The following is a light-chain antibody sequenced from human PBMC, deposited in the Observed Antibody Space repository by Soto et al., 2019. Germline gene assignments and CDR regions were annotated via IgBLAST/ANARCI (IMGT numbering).Light chain of an antibody. CDR1: QSISSY. CDR2: AAS. J-gene: IGKJ5*01. V-gene: IGKV1-39*01. Sequence: DIHMTQSPSSLSSSLGDIGTITFLASQSISSYLNWYQQKPGKAPKLLIYAASSLQSGVPSRFSGSGSGTDFTLTISSLQPEDFATYYCQQSYTIPITFGQGTRLEI. CDR3: QQSYTIPIT.